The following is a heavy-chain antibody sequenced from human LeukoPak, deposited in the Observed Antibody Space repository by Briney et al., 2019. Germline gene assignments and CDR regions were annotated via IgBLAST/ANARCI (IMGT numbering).Heavy chain of an antibody. Sequence: GGSLRLSRAASGFTFDDYGMSWVRQAPGKGLEWVSGINWNGGSTGYADSVRGRFTISRDNAKNSLYLQMNSLRAEDTALYYCARVHYYYDSSGYYYRGFDYWGQGTLVTVSS. D-gene: IGHD3-22*01. J-gene: IGHJ4*02. CDR2: INWNGGST. V-gene: IGHV3-20*04. CDR3: ARVHYYYDSSGYYYRGFDY. CDR1: GFTFDDYG.